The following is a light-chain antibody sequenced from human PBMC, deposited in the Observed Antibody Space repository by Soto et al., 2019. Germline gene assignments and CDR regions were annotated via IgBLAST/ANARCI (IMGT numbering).Light chain of an antibody. V-gene: IGLV1-47*01. CDR2: RNN. Sequence: QSVLTQPPSASGTPGQRVTISCSGSSSNIGSNYVYWYQQLTGTAPKLLIYRNNQRPSGVPDRFSGSKSGTSASLAISGLRYEDEADYYCAAWDDSLSGHVVFGGGTKLTVL. CDR1: SSNIGSNY. CDR3: AAWDDSLSGHVV. J-gene: IGLJ2*01.